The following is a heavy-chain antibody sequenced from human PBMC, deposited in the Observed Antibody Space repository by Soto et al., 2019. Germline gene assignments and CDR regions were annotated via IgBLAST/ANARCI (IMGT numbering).Heavy chain of an antibody. D-gene: IGHD6-19*01. CDR2: INHSGST. CDR3: ARAARIAVAVFYYYGMDV. V-gene: IGHV4-34*01. CDR1: GGSFSGYY. J-gene: IGHJ6*02. Sequence: PSETLSLTCAVYGGSFSGYYWSWIRQPPGKGLEWIGEINHSGSTNYNPSLKSRVTISVDTSKNQFSLKLSSVTAADTAVYYCARAARIAVAVFYYYGMDVWGQGTTVTVSS.